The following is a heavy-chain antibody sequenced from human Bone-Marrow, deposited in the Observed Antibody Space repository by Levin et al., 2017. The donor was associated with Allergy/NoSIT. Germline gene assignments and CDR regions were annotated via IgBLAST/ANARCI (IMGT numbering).Heavy chain of an antibody. Sequence: GGSLRLSCAASGFTFSYYGIHWVRQAPGKGLEWVAFISYDGDKENYVDSVKGRFTISRDNSNYMVYLQMNSLRSEDTAVYYCAKDEAAAGFYYYDGMDVWGQGTTVTVSS. V-gene: IGHV3-30*18. CDR3: AKDEAAAGFYYYDGMDV. D-gene: IGHD6-13*01. CDR2: ISYDGDKE. CDR1: GFTFSYYG. J-gene: IGHJ6*02.